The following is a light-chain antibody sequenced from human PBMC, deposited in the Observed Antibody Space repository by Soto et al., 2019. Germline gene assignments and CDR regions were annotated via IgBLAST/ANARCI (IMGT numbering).Light chain of an antibody. Sequence: ERVMTQSPATLSVSPGERATLSCRASQSVSSNLAWYQQKPGQAPRLLIYGASTRATGIPARFSGSGSGTEVTLTISSLQSEDFAVYYCQQYDNWPPFTFGPGTKVDIK. J-gene: IGKJ3*01. CDR1: QSVSSN. V-gene: IGKV3-15*01. CDR3: QQYDNWPPFT. CDR2: GAS.